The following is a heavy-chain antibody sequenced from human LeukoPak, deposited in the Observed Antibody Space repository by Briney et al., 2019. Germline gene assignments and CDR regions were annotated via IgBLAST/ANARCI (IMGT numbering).Heavy chain of an antibody. Sequence: VASVTVSCTASGYTFTIYYMHWVRQAPGQGLEWMGIINPSGGSTSYAQKFQGRVTLTRDTSTSTVYMELSSLRSEDTAVYYCARRERGYSSPWGQGTLVTVSS. CDR3: ARRERGYSSP. V-gene: IGHV1-46*01. CDR2: INPSGGST. J-gene: IGHJ5*02. D-gene: IGHD3-3*01. CDR1: GYTFTIYY.